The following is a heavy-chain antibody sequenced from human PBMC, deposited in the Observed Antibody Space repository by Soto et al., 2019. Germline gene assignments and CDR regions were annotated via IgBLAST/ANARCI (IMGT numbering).Heavy chain of an antibody. CDR1: GFTFSSYA. J-gene: IGHJ6*03. CDR2: ISGSGGST. CDR3: AKDPDRRYYYYYMDV. Sequence: PWGSLRLSCAASGFTFSSYAMSRVRPAPGKGLEWVSAISGSGGSTYYADSVKGRFTISRDNSKNTLYLQMNSLRAEDTAVYYCAKDPDRRYYYYYMDVWGKGTTVTVSS. V-gene: IGHV3-23*01.